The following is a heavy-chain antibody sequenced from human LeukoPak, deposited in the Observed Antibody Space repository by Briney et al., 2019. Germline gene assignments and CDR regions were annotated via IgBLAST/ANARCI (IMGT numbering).Heavy chain of an antibody. CDR1: GGSISSYY. CDR3: ARFGGDYYYYYYMDV. Sequence: SETLSLTCTVSGGSISSYYWSWIRQPPGKGLEWIGYIYYSGSTNYNPSLKSRVTISVDTSKNQFSLKLSSVTAADTAVYYCARFGGDYYYYYYMDVWGKGTTVTVSS. V-gene: IGHV4-59*01. CDR2: IYYSGST. D-gene: IGHD3-3*01. J-gene: IGHJ6*03.